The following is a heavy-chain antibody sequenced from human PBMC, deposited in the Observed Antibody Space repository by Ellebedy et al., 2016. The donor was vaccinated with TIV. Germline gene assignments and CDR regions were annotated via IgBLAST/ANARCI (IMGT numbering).Heavy chain of an antibody. CDR2: ISSSGSSI. D-gene: IGHD2-2*01. CDR1: GFTFSDYW. CDR3: ARDGVVVPAAMIYYYYMDV. J-gene: IGHJ6*03. Sequence: GESLKISCAASGFTFSDYWMNWIRQAPGKGLEWVSSISSSGSSIYYTDSVKGRFTISRDNAKNSLYLQMNSLRAEDTALYYCARDGVVVPAAMIYYYYMDVWGKGTTVTVSS. V-gene: IGHV3-11*01.